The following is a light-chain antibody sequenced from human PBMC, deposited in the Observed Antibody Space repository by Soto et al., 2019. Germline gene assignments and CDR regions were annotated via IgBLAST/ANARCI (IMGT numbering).Light chain of an antibody. Sequence: ELTQPPSLSVAPRQTARISCGGNNIGRKSVHWYQQKPGRAPVVVVYDDSDRPSGIPERFSGANSGDTATLTISRVEAGDEADYYCHVWDSSSGHYIFGTGTKVTVL. CDR3: HVWDSSSGHYI. CDR2: DDS. CDR1: NIGRKS. J-gene: IGLJ1*01. V-gene: IGLV3-21*02.